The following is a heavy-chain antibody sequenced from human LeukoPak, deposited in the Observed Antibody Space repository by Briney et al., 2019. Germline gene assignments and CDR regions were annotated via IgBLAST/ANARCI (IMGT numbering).Heavy chain of an antibody. V-gene: IGHV3-30*02. J-gene: IGHJ6*03. D-gene: IGHD3-22*01. CDR3: ANYYDSGGWYYYMDV. CDR1: GFTFSSYG. Sequence: GGSLRLSCAASGFTFSSYGMHWVRQAPGKGLEWVAFIRYDGSNKYYADSVKGRFTISRDNSKNTLYLQMDSLRAEDTAVYYCANYYDSGGWYYYMDVWGKGTTVTISS. CDR2: IRYDGSNK.